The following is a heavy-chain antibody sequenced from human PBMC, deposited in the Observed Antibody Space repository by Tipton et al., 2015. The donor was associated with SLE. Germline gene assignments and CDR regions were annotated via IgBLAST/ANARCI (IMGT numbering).Heavy chain of an antibody. V-gene: IGHV4-59*01. D-gene: IGHD7-27*01. CDR1: GGSISSYY. Sequence: TLSLTCTVSGGSISSYYWSWIRQPPGKGLEWIGYIYYRGSTNYNPSLKSRVTITVDTSKNHFSLNLSSVTAANTAVYYCARETTGDTIYFVGMDVWGQGTTVTVSS. CDR3: ARETTGDTIYFVGMDV. CDR2: IYYRGST. J-gene: IGHJ6*02.